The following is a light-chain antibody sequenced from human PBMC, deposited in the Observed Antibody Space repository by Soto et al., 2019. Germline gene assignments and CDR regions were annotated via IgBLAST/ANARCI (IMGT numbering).Light chain of an antibody. Sequence: QSVLTQPPSVSGSPGQSVTISCTGTSSDVGSDNRVSWYQQPPGTAPKLMIYEVSNRPSGVPDRFSGSKSGNTASLTISGLQAEDEADYYCSSYTTSITYGFGSGTKLTVL. J-gene: IGLJ1*01. CDR2: EVS. CDR3: SSYTTSITYG. V-gene: IGLV2-18*02. CDR1: SSDVGSDNR.